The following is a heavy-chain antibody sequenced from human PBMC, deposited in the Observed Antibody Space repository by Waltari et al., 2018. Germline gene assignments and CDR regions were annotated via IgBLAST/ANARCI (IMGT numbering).Heavy chain of an antibody. CDR3: ATDLPGGPFWYFDL. Sequence: QVQLVQSGAEVKNPGASVKVSCKVSGYTLTELSMHWVRQAPGKGLEWMGGFDPADGETIYAQNLQGRVHMTEDTSTDTAYMVLSSLRSEDTAVYYCATDLPGGPFWYFDLWGRGTLVTVSS. J-gene: IGHJ2*01. CDR2: FDPADGET. CDR1: GYTLTELS. V-gene: IGHV1-24*01. D-gene: IGHD3-10*01.